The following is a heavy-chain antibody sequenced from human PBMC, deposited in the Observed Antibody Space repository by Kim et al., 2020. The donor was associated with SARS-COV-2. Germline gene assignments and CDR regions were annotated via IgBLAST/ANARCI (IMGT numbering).Heavy chain of an antibody. D-gene: IGHD3-9*01. Sequence: NSKPALSSRVTISVDTSKNQFSLKLSSVTAADTAVYYCARIRYFDWLFDYWGQGTLVTVSS. CDR3: ARIRYFDWLFDY. J-gene: IGHJ4*02. V-gene: IGHV4-59*01.